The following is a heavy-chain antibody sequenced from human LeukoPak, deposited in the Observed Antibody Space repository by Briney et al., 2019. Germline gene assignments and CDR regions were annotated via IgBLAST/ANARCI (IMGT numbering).Heavy chain of an antibody. Sequence: GGSLRLSCVASGFTFSSYEMIWVRQAPGKGLEWVSYISSSGSAIFYADSVKGRFTISRDNAKNSLYMQMSSLRAEDTAVYYCSRVFRGSSPPTRGYWGQGTLVTVSS. D-gene: IGHD1-26*01. CDR1: GFTFSSYE. J-gene: IGHJ4*02. V-gene: IGHV3-48*03. CDR2: ISSSGSAI. CDR3: SRVFRGSSPPTRGY.